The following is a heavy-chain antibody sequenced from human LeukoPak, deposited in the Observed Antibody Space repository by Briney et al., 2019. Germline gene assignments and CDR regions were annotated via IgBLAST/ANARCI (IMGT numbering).Heavy chain of an antibody. V-gene: IGHV4-4*07. D-gene: IGHD3-10*01. CDR2: IYTGGST. Sequence: SETLSLTCTVSGASISTYSWSWIRQPAGKGLEWIGRIYTGGSTNYNPSLKSRVTMSVDTSKNQFSLNLSSVTAADTAVYYCATDNSYGSGSYYTWGQGTLVTVSS. CDR1: GASISTYS. CDR3: ATDNSYGSGSYYT. J-gene: IGHJ4*02.